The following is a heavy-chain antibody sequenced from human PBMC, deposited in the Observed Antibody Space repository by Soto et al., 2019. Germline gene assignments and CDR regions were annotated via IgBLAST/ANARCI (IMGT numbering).Heavy chain of an antibody. J-gene: IGHJ4*02. V-gene: IGHV3-48*02. CDR1: GFTFSSYS. CDR3: ARRYDYGDY. Sequence: EVQLVESGGGLVQPGGSLRLSCAASGFTFSSYSMNWVRQAPGKGLEGVSCITSGNTIYYADSVKGRFTISRDNAKNSLFLQMNSLRDEDTAVYYCARRYDYGDYWGQGTLVTVSS. D-gene: IGHD2-15*01. CDR2: ITSGNTI.